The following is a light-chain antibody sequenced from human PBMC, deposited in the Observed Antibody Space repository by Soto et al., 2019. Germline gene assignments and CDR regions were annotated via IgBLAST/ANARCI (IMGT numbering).Light chain of an antibody. J-gene: IGLJ2*01. Sequence: QSALTQPPSASGSPGQSVTISCTGTSSDVGGYNYVSWYQQHPGKAPKFMIYEVSKRASGVPDRFSGSKSGNTASLTVSGLQAEDEVDYYCSSYAGSNNVVFGGGTKLTVL. CDR1: SSDVGGYNY. CDR3: SSYAGSNNVV. V-gene: IGLV2-8*01. CDR2: EVS.